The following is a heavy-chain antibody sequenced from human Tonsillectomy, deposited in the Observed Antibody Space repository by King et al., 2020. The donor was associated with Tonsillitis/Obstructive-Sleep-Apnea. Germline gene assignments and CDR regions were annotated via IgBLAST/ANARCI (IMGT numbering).Heavy chain of an antibody. V-gene: IGHV1-69*09. CDR2: IIPILGIA. Sequence: VQLVESGAEVKKPGSSVKVSCKASGGTFSSYAISWVRQAPGQGLEWMGRIIPILGIANYAQEFQGRVTITADKSTSTAYMELSSLRSEDTAVYYCANIAVAGTLNYDYWGQGTLVTVSS. J-gene: IGHJ4*02. CDR3: ANIAVAGTLNYDY. D-gene: IGHD6-19*01. CDR1: GGTFSSYA.